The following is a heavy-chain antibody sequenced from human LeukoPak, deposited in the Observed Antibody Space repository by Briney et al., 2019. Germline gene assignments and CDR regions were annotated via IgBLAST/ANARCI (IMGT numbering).Heavy chain of an antibody. CDR2: IHYSGTT. CDR3: ARFTGYDFWSGHSYYMDV. J-gene: IGHJ6*03. CDR1: GGSISSYY. V-gene: IGHV4-59*01. D-gene: IGHD3-3*01. Sequence: SETLSLTCTVSGGSISSYYWSWVRQPPGKGLELIGYIHYSGTTHYSPSLKSRVTISVDMSKNQFSLKLTSVTAADTAVYYCARFTGYDFWSGHSYYMDVWGKGTTVTVS.